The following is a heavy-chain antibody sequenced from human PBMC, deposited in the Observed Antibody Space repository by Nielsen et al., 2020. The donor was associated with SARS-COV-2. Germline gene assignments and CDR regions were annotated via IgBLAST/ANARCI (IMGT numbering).Heavy chain of an antibody. CDR2: INTNTGNP. CDR1: GYTFTSYA. CDR3: ARIREVYSGHGNSDY. D-gene: IGHD5-12*01. J-gene: IGHJ4*02. Sequence: GESLKISCAASGYTFTSYAMNWVRQAPGQGLEWMGWINTNTGNPTYSQGFTGRFVFSLDTSVSTAYLQTSSLMAEDTAVYYCARIREVYSGHGNSDYWGQGTLVTVSS. V-gene: IGHV7-4-1*02.